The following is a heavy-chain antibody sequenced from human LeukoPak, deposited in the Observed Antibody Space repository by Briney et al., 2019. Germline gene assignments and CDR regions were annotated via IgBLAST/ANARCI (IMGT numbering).Heavy chain of an antibody. J-gene: IGHJ4*02. D-gene: IGHD3-22*01. CDR3: ARSKYYYDSSGYSLFDY. CDR2: IKQDGSEK. Sequence: GGSLRLSCAASGFTFSSYWMSWVRQAPGKGLEWVANIKQDGSEKYYVDSVKGRFTISRDNAKNSLYLQMNSLRAEDTAVYYCARSKYYYDSSGYSLFDYWGQGTLVTVSS. V-gene: IGHV3-7*01. CDR1: GFTFSSYW.